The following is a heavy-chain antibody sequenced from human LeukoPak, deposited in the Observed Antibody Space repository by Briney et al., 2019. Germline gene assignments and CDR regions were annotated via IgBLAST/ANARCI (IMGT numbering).Heavy chain of an antibody. CDR3: ARGYYDSSGYYWGETDNWFDP. D-gene: IGHD3-22*01. CDR1: GFTFSSYS. V-gene: IGHV3-21*01. Sequence: GGSLRLSCAASGFTFSSYSMNWVRQAPGKGLEWVSSISSSSSYIYYADSVKGRFTISRDNAKNSLYLQMNSLRAEDTAVYYCARGYYDSSGYYWGETDNWFDPWGQGTLVTVSS. CDR2: ISSSSSYI. J-gene: IGHJ5*02.